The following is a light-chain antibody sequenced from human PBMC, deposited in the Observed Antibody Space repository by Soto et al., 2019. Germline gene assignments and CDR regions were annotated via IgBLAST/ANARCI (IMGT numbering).Light chain of an antibody. V-gene: IGKV3-20*01. CDR1: QSVRSTY. CDR2: DAS. J-gene: IGKJ1*01. Sequence: EIVLTQSPGTLSLSPGERATLSCRASQSVRSTYVAWYQQKPGQAPGLLIFDASSRATGIPDRFSGSGSGTDFTLTISRLEPEDFAVYYCHQYGTSPATFGQGTKVEIK. CDR3: HQYGTSPAT.